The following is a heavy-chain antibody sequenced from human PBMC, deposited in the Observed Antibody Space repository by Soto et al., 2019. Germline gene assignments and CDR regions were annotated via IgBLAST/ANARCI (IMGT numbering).Heavy chain of an antibody. CDR2: INHSGST. CDR1: GGSFSGYY. V-gene: IGHV4-34*01. Sequence: QVQLQQWGAGLLKPSETLSLTCAVYGGSFSGYYWTWIRQPPGTGLEWSGEINHSGSTNYKPSLKSRVTISVDTSKNQFSLKRTSVTAADTAVYYCARDKITGLFDYWGQGTLVTVSS. CDR3: ARDKITGLFDY. D-gene: IGHD2-8*02. J-gene: IGHJ4*02.